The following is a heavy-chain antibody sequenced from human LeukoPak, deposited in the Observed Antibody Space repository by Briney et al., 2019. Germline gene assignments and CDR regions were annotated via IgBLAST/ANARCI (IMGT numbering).Heavy chain of an antibody. D-gene: IGHD5-18*01. Sequence: SETLSLTCTVSGGSISSSSYYWGWVRQPPGTGLEWLGSICYRGGTYFTPSLKSRVTTSVDTSKNQFSLKLSSVTAADTAVYYCARAGYSYDFDPWGQGTLVTVSS. J-gene: IGHJ5*02. CDR3: ARAGYSYDFDP. CDR2: ICYRGGT. CDR1: GGSISSSSYY. V-gene: IGHV4-39*01.